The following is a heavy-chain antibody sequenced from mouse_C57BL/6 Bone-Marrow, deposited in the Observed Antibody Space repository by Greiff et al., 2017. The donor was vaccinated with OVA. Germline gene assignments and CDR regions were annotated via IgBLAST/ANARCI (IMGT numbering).Heavy chain of an antibody. V-gene: IGHV1-54*01. CDR2: INPGSGGT. Sequence: QVHVKQSGAELVRPGTSVKVSCKASGYAFTNYLIEWVKQRPGQGLEWIGVINPGSGGTNYNEKFKGKATLTADKSSSTAYMELRSLTSEDSAVYFCARKRDWDDYAMDYWGQGTSVTVSS. CDR3: ARKRDWDDYAMDY. CDR1: GYAFTNYL. J-gene: IGHJ4*01. D-gene: IGHD4-1*01.